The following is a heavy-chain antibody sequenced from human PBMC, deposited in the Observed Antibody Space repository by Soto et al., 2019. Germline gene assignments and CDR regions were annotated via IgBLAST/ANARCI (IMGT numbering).Heavy chain of an antibody. V-gene: IGHV3-21*01. Sequence: PGGSLRLSCAASGFTFRSYSMNWVRQAPGKGLEWVSSISSSSSYIYYADSVKGRFTISRDNAKNSLYLQMNSLRAEDTAVYYCARGKAPHLDYWGQGTLVTVSS. J-gene: IGHJ4*02. CDR3: ARGKAPHLDY. CDR2: ISSSSSYI. CDR1: GFTFRSYS.